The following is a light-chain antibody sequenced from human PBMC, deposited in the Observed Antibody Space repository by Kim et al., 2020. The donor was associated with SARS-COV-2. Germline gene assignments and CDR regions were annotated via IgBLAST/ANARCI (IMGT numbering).Light chain of an antibody. V-gene: IGLV4-69*01. CDR2: LNSDGSH. Sequence: GASVKLTCTLSSGHSRYAIAWHQQQPEKGPRYLMKLNSDGSHSKGDGIPDRFSGSSSGAERYLTISSLQAEDEADYYCQTWGTGPVFGGGTQLTVL. CDR3: QTWGTGPV. J-gene: IGLJ3*02. CDR1: SGHSRYA.